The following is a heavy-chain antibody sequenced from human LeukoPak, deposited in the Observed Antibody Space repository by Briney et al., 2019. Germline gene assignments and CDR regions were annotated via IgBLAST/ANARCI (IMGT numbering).Heavy chain of an antibody. CDR3: ASLTYYYGSGSYNWFDP. J-gene: IGHJ5*02. V-gene: IGHV1-69*13. CDR2: IIPIFGTA. Sequence: SVKVSCKASGGTFSSYAISWVRQAPGQGLEWMGGIIPIFGTANYAQKSQGRVTITADESTSTAYMELSSLRSEDTAVYYCASLTYYYGSGSYNWFDPWGQGTLVTVSS. D-gene: IGHD3-10*01. CDR1: GGTFSSYA.